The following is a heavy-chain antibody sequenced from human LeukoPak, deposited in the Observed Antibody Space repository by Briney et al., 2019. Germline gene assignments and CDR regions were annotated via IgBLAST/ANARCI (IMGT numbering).Heavy chain of an antibody. J-gene: IGHJ5*02. CDR1: GYTFTGYY. D-gene: IGHD2-2*01. Sequence: ASVKVSCKASGYTFTGYYMHWVRQAPAQGLEWVGWINPNSGGTNYAQKFQGRVTMTRDTSISTAYMELSRLRSDDTAVYYCARDRVWCSSTSCYGGRDWFDPWGQGTLVTVSS. V-gene: IGHV1-2*02. CDR3: ARDRVWCSSTSCYGGRDWFDP. CDR2: INPNSGGT.